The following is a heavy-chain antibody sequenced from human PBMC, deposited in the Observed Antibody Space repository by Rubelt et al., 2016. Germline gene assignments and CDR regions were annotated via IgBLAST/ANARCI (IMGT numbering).Heavy chain of an antibody. V-gene: IGHV3-7*01. CDR3: AQLVTKDC. D-gene: IGHD2-21*02. J-gene: IGHJ4*02. CDR2: IKQDGSEK. Sequence: VRQAPGKGLEWVANIKQDGSEKYYVDSVKGRFTISRDNAKNSLYLQMNSLRDEDTAVYYCAQLVTKDCWGQGTLVTVSS.